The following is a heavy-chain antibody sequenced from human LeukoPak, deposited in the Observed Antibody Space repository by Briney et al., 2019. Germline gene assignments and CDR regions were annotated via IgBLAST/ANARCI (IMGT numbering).Heavy chain of an antibody. CDR3: ASSKYYYYYYMDV. CDR2: IFHTGST. Sequence: PSGTLSLTCEVSGALISSSYWWSWVRQTPGQGLEWIGEIFHTGSTNFHPSLKSRVTISVDTSKNQFSLKLSSVTAADTAVYYCASSKYYYYYYMDVWGKGTTVTISS. CDR1: GALISSSYW. D-gene: IGHD2-2*01. J-gene: IGHJ6*03. V-gene: IGHV4-4*02.